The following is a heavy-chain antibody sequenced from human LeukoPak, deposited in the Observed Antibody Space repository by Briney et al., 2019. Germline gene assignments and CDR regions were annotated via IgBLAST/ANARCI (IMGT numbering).Heavy chain of an antibody. J-gene: IGHJ3*02. CDR3: AKGKGYVPSDAFDI. V-gene: IGHV1-69*13. D-gene: IGHD5-12*01. CDR1: GGTFSSYA. Sequence: ASVKVSCKASGGTFSSYAISWVRQAPGQGLEWMGEIIPIFGTANYAQKFQGRVTITADESTSTAYMEPSSLRSEDTAVYYCAKGKGYVPSDAFDIWGQGTMVTVSS. CDR2: IIPIFGTA.